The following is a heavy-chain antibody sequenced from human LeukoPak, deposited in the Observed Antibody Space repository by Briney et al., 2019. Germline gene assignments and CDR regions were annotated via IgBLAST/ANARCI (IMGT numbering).Heavy chain of an antibody. V-gene: IGHV7-4-1*02. D-gene: IGHD2/OR15-2a*01. Sequence: GASVKVSCKASGGTFSSYAISWVRQAPGQGLEWMGWINTNTGNPTYAQGFTGRFVFSLDTSVSTAYLQISSLKAEDTAVYYCARDRVIHRRHSWFDPWGQGTLVTVSS. CDR3: ARDRVIHRRHSWFDP. J-gene: IGHJ5*02. CDR2: INTNTGNP. CDR1: GGTFSSYA.